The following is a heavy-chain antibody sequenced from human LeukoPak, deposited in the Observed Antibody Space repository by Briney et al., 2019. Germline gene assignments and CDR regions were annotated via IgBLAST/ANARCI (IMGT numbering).Heavy chain of an antibody. D-gene: IGHD6-13*01. CDR3: ASLPAAAGTFDLWGVFPHWFDP. CDR1: GFTFSSYA. J-gene: IGHJ5*02. Sequence: GGSLRLSCAASGFTFSSYAMHWVRQAPGKGLEWVAVISYDGSNKYYADSVKGRFTISRDDSKNTLYLQMNSLRAEDTAVYYCASLPAAAGTFDLWGVFPHWFDPWGQGTLVTVSS. V-gene: IGHV3-30-3*01. CDR2: ISYDGSNK.